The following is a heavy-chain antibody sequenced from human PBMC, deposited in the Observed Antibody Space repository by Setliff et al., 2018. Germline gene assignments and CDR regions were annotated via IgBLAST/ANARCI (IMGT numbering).Heavy chain of an antibody. V-gene: IGHV1-18*01. Sequence: WASVKVSCKASGYTFTSYGVSWVRQAPGQGLEWMGWISTYTANTKYAQRFQGRVTMTTDTSTSTAYMELRSLRSDDTAVYYCVRDAGWQYDDYAGVYFPHWGQGTLVTVSS. J-gene: IGHJ1*01. CDR1: GYTFTSYG. CDR3: VRDAGWQYDDYAGVYFPH. CDR2: ISTYTANT. D-gene: IGHD4-17*01.